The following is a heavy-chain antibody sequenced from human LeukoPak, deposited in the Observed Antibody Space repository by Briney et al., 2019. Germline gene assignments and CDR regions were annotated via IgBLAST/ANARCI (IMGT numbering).Heavy chain of an antibody. CDR2: INPNSGGT. D-gene: IGHD3-22*01. J-gene: IGHJ4*02. CDR1: GYTFTGYY. CDR3: ARDRAAYYYDSSGYCFDY. V-gene: IGHV1-2*02. Sequence: AASVKVSCKASGYTFTGYYMHWVRQAPGQGLEWMGWINPNSGGTNYAQKFQGRVTMTRDTSISTAYMELSRLRSDDTAVYYCARDRAAYYYDSSGYCFDYWGQGTLVTVSS.